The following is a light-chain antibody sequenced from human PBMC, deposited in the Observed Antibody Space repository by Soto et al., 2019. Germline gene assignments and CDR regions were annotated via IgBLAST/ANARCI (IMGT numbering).Light chain of an antibody. CDR2: DAS. CDR1: QSVSSW. CDR3: QHYNSYPYT. J-gene: IGKJ2*01. Sequence: DIQMTQTPSTLSASVGDRVTITCRASQSVSSWLAWYQQKPGKAPKVLIFDASRLESGVQSRFSGSGSGTEFTLTISSLQPDDFATYFCQHYNSYPYTFGQGTKLEIK. V-gene: IGKV1-5*01.